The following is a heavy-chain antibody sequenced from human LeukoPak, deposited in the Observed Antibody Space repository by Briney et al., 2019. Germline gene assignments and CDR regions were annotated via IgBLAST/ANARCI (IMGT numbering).Heavy chain of an antibody. CDR1: GFTFDNYR. V-gene: IGHV3-23*01. CDR3: WKRVKDGGTWDQLAD. CDR2: VNADGGNT. D-gene: IGHD1-1*01. J-gene: IGHJ4*02. Sequence: QPGGSLRLSCAASGFTFDNYRMSWVRQAPGKGLEWVSTVNADGGNTYYADSVKGRFTISRDNSKSTLILQMNSLRVEDTALYYYWKRVKDGGTWDQLADWGQGTLVTVSS.